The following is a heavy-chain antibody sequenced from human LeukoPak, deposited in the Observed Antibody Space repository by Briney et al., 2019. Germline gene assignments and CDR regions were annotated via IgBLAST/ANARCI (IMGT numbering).Heavy chain of an antibody. V-gene: IGHV1-69*13. Sequence: EASVKVSCKASGYTFTSYGISWVRQAPGQGLEWMGGIIPIFGTANYAQKFQGRVTITADESTSTAYMELSSLRSEDTAVYYCARGWSAYPDAFDIWGQGTMVTVSS. J-gene: IGHJ3*02. CDR1: GYTFTSYG. CDR3: ARGWSAYPDAFDI. D-gene: IGHD2-15*01. CDR2: IIPIFGTA.